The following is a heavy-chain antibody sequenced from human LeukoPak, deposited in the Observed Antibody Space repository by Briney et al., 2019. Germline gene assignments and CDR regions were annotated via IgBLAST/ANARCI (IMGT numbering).Heavy chain of an antibody. J-gene: IGHJ4*02. CDR2: IHHSGST. CDR1: AYSISSGYF. D-gene: IGHD3-16*01. Sequence: SETLSLTCAVSAYSISSGYFWGWIRQPPGKGLEWIGSIHHSGSTYYNPSPKSRVIISVDTSKNRFSLRLSSVTAADTAVYFCARGGDKTRADYWGQGTLVTVSS. V-gene: IGHV4-38-2*01. CDR3: ARGGDKTRADY.